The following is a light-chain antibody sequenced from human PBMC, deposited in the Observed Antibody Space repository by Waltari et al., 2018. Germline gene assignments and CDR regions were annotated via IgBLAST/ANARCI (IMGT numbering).Light chain of an antibody. CDR2: WAS. J-gene: IGKJ1*01. Sequence: DIVMTQSPDSLAVSLGERATINCKSSQSVLYSSNNNNYLAWYRQKPGQPPKLPFYWASTRASGVPDRCSGSGSGTDFTLTISSLQAEDVAVYYCQQYYTTPRTFGQGTTVEIK. V-gene: IGKV4-1*01. CDR3: QQYYTTPRT. CDR1: QSVLYSSNNNNY.